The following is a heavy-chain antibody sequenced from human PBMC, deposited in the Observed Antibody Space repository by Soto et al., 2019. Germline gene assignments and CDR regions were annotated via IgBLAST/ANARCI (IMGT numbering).Heavy chain of an antibody. V-gene: IGHV2-5*02. Sequence: QITLKEYGTTLVKPTQTLTLTCTFSGFSLSSNGVGVGWVRQPPGTALEWLAVIYWDDDKRYSPSLRRRLTITKETSKNQVVLTMPNMDPVDTATYYCAHDGDGAPARFDYWGQGILVTVSS. CDR1: GFSLSSNGVG. CDR2: IYWDDDK. D-gene: IGHD3-10*01. CDR3: AHDGDGAPARFDY. J-gene: IGHJ4*02.